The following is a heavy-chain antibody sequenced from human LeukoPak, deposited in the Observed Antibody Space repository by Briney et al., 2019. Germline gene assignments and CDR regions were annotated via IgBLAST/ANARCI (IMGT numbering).Heavy chain of an antibody. J-gene: IGHJ5*02. CDR2: INDDTP. CDR3: VKEHDLWHEEGNSFDT. Sequence: PGGSLRLSCTTSGFNFNTYTMSWVRQSPGKGLEWVSAINDDTPYYTDSVKGRFTVSRDKSKDTLYLQLSRLRAEDTAIYYCVKEHDLWHEEGNSFDTWGQGVLVTVSS. V-gene: IGHV3-23*01. CDR1: GFNFNTYT. D-gene: IGHD3-3*01.